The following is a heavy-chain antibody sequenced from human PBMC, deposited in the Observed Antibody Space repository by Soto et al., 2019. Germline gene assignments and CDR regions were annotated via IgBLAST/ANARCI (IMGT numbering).Heavy chain of an antibody. Sequence: QVQLVESGGGVVQPGRSLRLSCAASGFTFSSYAMHWVRQAPGKGLEWVAVISYDGSNKYYADSVKGRFTISRDNSKNTLYLQMNSLRAEDTAVYYCAEMAWDTAMGDFDYWGQGTLVTVSS. V-gene: IGHV3-30-3*01. CDR3: AEMAWDTAMGDFDY. D-gene: IGHD5-18*01. CDR2: ISYDGSNK. J-gene: IGHJ4*02. CDR1: GFTFSSYA.